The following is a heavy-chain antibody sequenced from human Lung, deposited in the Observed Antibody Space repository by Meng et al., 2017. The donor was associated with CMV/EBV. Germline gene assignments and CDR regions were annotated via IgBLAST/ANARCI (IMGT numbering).Heavy chain of an antibody. Sequence: ASVXVSCKASGHSFSGYYIHWLRQAPGQGPEWMGWISPNSGDTNYAQKFQGRVTMTRDTSTITVYMELTRLTSDDTAVYYCARAAYTSFFDFWGQGTLVPVSS. CDR1: GHSFSGYY. D-gene: IGHD2-2*01. CDR3: ARAAYTSFFDF. V-gene: IGHV1-2*02. CDR2: ISPNSGDT. J-gene: IGHJ4*02.